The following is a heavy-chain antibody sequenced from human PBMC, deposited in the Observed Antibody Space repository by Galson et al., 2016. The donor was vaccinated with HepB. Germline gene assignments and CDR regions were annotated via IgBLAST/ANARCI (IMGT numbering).Heavy chain of an antibody. D-gene: IGHD3-9*01. CDR1: HGSISTDNW. J-gene: IGHJ4*02. CDR3: AAPYITTLYY. Sequence: SETLSLTCAVSHGSISTDNWWSWVRQFPGKGLEWIGEISHSGTTNYNPSLKSRVTLSVDKFKNHFSLNLISVTAADTAVYYCAAPYITTLYYWGQGTLVTVSS. CDR2: ISHSGTT. V-gene: IGHV4-4*02.